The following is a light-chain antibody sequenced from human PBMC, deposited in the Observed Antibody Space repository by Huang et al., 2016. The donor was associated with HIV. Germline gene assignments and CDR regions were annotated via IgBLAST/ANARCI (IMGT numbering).Light chain of an antibody. CDR2: AAS. V-gene: IGKV1-NL1*01. J-gene: IGKJ2*01. Sequence: DIQMTQSPSSLSASVGDRVTITCRASQGISNSLAWYQQQPGKAPKLLLYAASRLESGVPSRFSGSGSGTDYTLTINSLQPEDFATYYCQQYYSTSHTFGQGTKLEIK. CDR3: QQYYSTSHT. CDR1: QGISNS.